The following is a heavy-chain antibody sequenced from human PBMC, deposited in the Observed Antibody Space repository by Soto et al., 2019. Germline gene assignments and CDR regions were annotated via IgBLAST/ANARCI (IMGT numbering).Heavy chain of an antibody. J-gene: IGHJ6*03. D-gene: IGHD4-17*01. CDR2: INHSGST. CDR1: GGSFSGYY. CDR3: ARGLATVTTSYYYYYYMDV. V-gene: IGHV4-34*01. Sequence: SETLSLTCAVYGGSFSGYYWSWIRQPPGKGLEWIGEINHSGSTNYNPSLKSRVTISVDTSKNQFSLKLSSVTAADTAVYYCARGLATVTTSYYYYYYMDVWGKGTTVTVS.